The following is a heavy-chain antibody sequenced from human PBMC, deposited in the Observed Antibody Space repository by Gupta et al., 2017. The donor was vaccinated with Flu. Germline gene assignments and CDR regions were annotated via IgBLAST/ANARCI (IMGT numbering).Heavy chain of an antibody. Sequence: QVQLQESGPGLVKPSQTLSLTCTVSGLSITSGVYYWSWLRQYPGKGLEWIGYIYHSGITYYNPSLKSRFAISVDTSKNQFSLNVSSVTAADTAVYYCARGVGSIFGMITRFDYWGQGTLVTVSS. CDR3: ARGVGSIFGMITRFDY. CDR2: IYHSGIT. D-gene: IGHD3-3*01. J-gene: IGHJ4*02. V-gene: IGHV4-31*03. CDR1: GLSITSGVYY.